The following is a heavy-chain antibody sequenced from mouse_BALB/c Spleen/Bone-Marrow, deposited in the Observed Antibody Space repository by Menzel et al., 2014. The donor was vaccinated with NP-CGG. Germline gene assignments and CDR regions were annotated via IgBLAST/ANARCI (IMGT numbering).Heavy chain of an antibody. V-gene: IGHV7-3*02. CDR1: GFTFTDYY. CDR2: IRNKANGYTT. Sequence: EVHLVESGRALVQPGGSLRLSCATSGFTFTDYYMNWVRQPPGKALEWLGFIRNKANGYTTEYSASVKGRFTISRDNSQSILYLQMNTLRAEDSATYYCARDKGRVFFDYWGQGTTLTVSS. J-gene: IGHJ2*01. CDR3: ARDKGRVFFDY.